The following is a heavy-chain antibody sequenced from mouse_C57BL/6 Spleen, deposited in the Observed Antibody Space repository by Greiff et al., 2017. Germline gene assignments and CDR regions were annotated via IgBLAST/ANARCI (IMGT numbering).Heavy chain of an antibody. CDR1: GFNIQDDY. V-gene: IGHV14-4*01. CDR2: IDPETGDT. CDR3: TTPEAYGNNY. D-gene: IGHD2-1*01. J-gene: IGHJ2*01. Sequence: VQLKQSGAELVRPGASVKLSCTASGFNIQDDYMHWVKQRPEQGLEWIGWIDPETGDTEYASKFQGKATITADTSSYTAYLQLSSLTSDYTAVYYRTTPEAYGNNYCGQGTTLT.